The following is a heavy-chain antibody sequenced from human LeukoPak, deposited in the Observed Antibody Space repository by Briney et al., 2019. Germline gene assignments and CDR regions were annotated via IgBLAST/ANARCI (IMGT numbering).Heavy chain of an antibody. V-gene: IGHV3-53*01. CDR2: LYSGGST. J-gene: IGHJ4*02. CDR1: GFTVNSNY. Sequence: QPGGSLRLSCAASGFTVNSNYMTWVRQAPGKGLEWVSVLYSGGSTYYADSVKGRFTISRDNSKNTLYLQMNSLRAEDTAVYYCARGDCSSTSCSPVDYWGQGTLVTVSS. CDR3: ARGDCSSTSCSPVDY. D-gene: IGHD2-2*01.